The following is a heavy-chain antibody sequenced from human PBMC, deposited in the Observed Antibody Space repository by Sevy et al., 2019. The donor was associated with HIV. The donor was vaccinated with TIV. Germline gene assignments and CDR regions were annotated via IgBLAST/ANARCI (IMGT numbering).Heavy chain of an antibody. CDR1: GFTFRDYS. CDR2: FSFGCGQI. Sequence: GGSLRLSCVASGFTFRDYSMSWVRQAPGKGLEWVSTFSFGCGQINYADSVKGRFTISRDNSKNSFYLQMNNLRAEDTAIYCCAREGCTKPHDYWGQGTLVTVSS. CDR3: AREGCTKPHDY. J-gene: IGHJ4*02. V-gene: IGHV3-23*01. D-gene: IGHD2-8*01.